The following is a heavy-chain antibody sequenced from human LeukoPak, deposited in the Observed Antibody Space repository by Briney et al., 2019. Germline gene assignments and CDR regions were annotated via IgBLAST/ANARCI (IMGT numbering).Heavy chain of an antibody. Sequence: SETLSLTCTVSGGSISSNSYFWGWIRQPPGKGLEWIGNIYYSGSTYYNPSLKSRVTISVDTSKNQFSLKPSSVTAADTAVYYCASFYSRSSGSWFDPWGQGTLVTVSS. D-gene: IGHD6-6*01. J-gene: IGHJ5*02. CDR3: ASFYSRSSGSWFDP. CDR2: IYYSGST. V-gene: IGHV4-39*01. CDR1: GGSISSNSYF.